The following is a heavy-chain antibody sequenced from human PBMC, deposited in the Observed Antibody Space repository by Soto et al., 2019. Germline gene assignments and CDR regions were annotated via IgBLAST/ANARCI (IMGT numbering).Heavy chain of an antibody. V-gene: IGHV3-23*01. CDR2: ISGTGRST. D-gene: IGHD6-19*01. J-gene: IGHJ4*02. Sequence: GGSLRLSCEASGFTFSNCAMSWVRQAPGKGLEWVSGISGTGRSTFYADSVKGRFTISRDNSKNTVYLQMNSLRAEDTAVYYCAKVNTSGWYFFDYWGQGTLVTVSS. CDR3: AKVNTSGWYFFDY. CDR1: GFTFSNCA.